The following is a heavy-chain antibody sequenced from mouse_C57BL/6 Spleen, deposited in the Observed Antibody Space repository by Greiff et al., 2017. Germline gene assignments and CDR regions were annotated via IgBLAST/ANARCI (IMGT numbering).Heavy chain of an antibody. CDR3: TASWDENAMDY. CDR2: IDPETGGT. V-gene: IGHV1-15*01. J-gene: IGHJ4*01. Sequence: QVQLQQSGAELVRPGASVTLSCKASGYTFTDYEMHWVKQTPVHGLEWIGAIDPETGGTAYKQKFKGKAILTADKSSSTAYMELRSLTSEDSAVYYCTASWDENAMDYWGQGTSVTVSS. D-gene: IGHD4-1*01. CDR1: GYTFTDYE.